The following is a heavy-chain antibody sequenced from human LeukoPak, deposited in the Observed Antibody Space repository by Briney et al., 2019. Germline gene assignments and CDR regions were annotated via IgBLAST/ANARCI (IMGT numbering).Heavy chain of an antibody. V-gene: IGHV4-34*01. CDR1: GGSFSGYY. D-gene: IGHD4-23*01. CDR2: INHSGST. Sequence: SETLFLTCAVYGGSFSGYYWSWIRQPPGKGLEWIGEINHSGSTNYNPSLKSRVTISVDTSKNQFSLKLSSVTAADTAVYYCARGPNPYGGKQSRRWFDPWGQGTLVTVSS. CDR3: ARGPNPYGGKQSRRWFDP. J-gene: IGHJ5*02.